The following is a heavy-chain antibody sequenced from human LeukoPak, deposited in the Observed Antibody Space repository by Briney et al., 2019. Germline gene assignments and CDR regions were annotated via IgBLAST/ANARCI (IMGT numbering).Heavy chain of an antibody. J-gene: IGHJ5*02. CDR3: AKDHDPSYYDFWSGYYQVYNWFDP. CDR1: GSTLSNYA. D-gene: IGHD3-3*01. V-gene: IGHV3-30*18. Sequence: GGSLRLSCAASGSTLSNYAISWVRQAPGKGLEWVAVISYDGSNKYYADSVKGRFTISRDNSKNTLYLQMNSLRAEDTAVYYCAKDHDPSYYDFWSGYYQVYNWFDPWGQGTLVTVSS. CDR2: ISYDGSNK.